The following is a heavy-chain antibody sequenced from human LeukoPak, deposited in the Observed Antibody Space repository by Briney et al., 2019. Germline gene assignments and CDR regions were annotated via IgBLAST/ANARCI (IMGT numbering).Heavy chain of an antibody. V-gene: IGHV3-13*01. CDR1: GFTFSYYD. CDR2: IGTTDDT. CDR3: VRYCRGGSCYYGMDV. D-gene: IGHD2-15*01. Sequence: GGSLRLSCAASGFTFSYYDMYWVRQPTGKGLEWVSAIGTTDDTYYPGSVKGRFTISREDAKNSLYLQMNSLRAGDTAVYYCVRYCRGGSCYYGMDVWGQGTTVTVSS. J-gene: IGHJ6*02.